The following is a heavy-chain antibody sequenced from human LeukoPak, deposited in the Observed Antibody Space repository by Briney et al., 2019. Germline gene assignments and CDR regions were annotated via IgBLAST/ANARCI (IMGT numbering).Heavy chain of an antibody. CDR2: IYYSGST. Sequence: SETLSLTCTVSGGSISSSSYYWGWIRQPPGKGLEWIGSIYYSGSTYYNPSLKSRVTISVDTSKNQFSLKLSSVTAADTAVYYCVGDLSSGYPHDAFDIWGQGTMVTVSS. CDR1: GGSISSSSYY. D-gene: IGHD3-22*01. J-gene: IGHJ3*02. CDR3: VGDLSSGYPHDAFDI. V-gene: IGHV4-39*07.